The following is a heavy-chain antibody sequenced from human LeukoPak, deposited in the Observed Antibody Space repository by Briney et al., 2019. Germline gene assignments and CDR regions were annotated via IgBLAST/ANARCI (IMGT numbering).Heavy chain of an antibody. Sequence: GGSLRLSCAASGFTFNTYTMNWVRQAPGKGLEWVSSISSSSNNINYEDSVKGRFTISRDNAMNSVHLQMNSLRVEDTDVYYCARGYQRPDYWGQGTLITVSS. J-gene: IGHJ4*02. D-gene: IGHD2-2*01. CDR3: ARGYQRPDY. V-gene: IGHV3-21*01. CDR1: GFTFNTYT. CDR2: ISSSSNNI.